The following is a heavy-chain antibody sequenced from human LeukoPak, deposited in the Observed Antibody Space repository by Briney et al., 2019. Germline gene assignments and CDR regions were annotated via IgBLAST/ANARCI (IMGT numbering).Heavy chain of an antibody. V-gene: IGHV3-15*07. CDR1: GFTFSNAW. CDR2: IKSKTDGETT. J-gene: IGHJ4*02. D-gene: IGHD6-19*01. CDR3: TTQYSSGWYGDS. Sequence: GGSLRLSCAASGFTFSNAWMNWVRQAPGKGLEWVGRIKSKTDGETTDYAAPVKGRFTISRDDSKNTLYLQMNSLKIEDTAVYYCTTQYSSGWYGDSWGQGTLVTVSS.